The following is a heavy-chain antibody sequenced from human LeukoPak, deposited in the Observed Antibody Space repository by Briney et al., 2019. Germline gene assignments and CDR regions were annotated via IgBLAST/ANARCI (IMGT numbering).Heavy chain of an antibody. V-gene: IGHV3-11*04. Sequence: GGSLRLSCAASGFTFSNAWMSWIRQAPGKGLEWVSYISSSGSTIYYADSVKGRFTISRDNAKNSLYLQMNSLRAEDTAVYYCARAQRWLQFLWFDPWGQGTLVTVSS. CDR1: GFTFSNAW. CDR2: ISSSGSTI. J-gene: IGHJ5*02. D-gene: IGHD5-24*01. CDR3: ARAQRWLQFLWFDP.